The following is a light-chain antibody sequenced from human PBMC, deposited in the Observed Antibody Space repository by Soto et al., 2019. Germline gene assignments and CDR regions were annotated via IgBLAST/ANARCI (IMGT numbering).Light chain of an antibody. CDR3: QQYHNWPPMT. J-gene: IGKJ1*01. CDR1: QTIDTH. CDR2: GAS. V-gene: IGKV3-15*01. Sequence: IVLTHSPATLSVSPGERATLSCRSSQTIDTHLAWYQQKPGQAPRLLLFGASTRAASVPDRFSGSGSGTEFTLTIGSLQSDDFAVYYCQQYHNWPPMTFGQGTKVDIK.